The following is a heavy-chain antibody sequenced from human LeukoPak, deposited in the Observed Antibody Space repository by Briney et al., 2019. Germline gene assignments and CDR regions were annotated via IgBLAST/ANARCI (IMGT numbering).Heavy chain of an antibody. V-gene: IGHV4-34*01. D-gene: IGHD3-16*01. CDR1: GESFSGYY. J-gene: IGHJ4*02. CDR3: SGWGNQYGDYFVY. Sequence: SETLSLTRAVYGESFSGYYWSWIRHPPGKGLEWIGEINHSGSTKYNPSLKRRVTISLATTKNQFSLKLISVTAADMAAYYCSGWGNQYGDYFVYWGQGTLVTVSS. CDR2: INHSGST.